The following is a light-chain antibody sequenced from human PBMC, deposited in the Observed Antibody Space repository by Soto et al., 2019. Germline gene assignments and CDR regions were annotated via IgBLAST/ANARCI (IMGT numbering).Light chain of an antibody. CDR1: QSVSNN. V-gene: IGKV3-15*01. CDR3: QQYNIWPPWT. CDR2: DAS. Sequence: ILMTQSPATLSVSPGERATLSCRASQSVSNNLAWYQQKPGQAPRLLIYDASTRATGIPARFSGSGSGTEFTLTISGPQSEDFAVYYCQQYNIWPPWTFGQGTKVEVK. J-gene: IGKJ1*01.